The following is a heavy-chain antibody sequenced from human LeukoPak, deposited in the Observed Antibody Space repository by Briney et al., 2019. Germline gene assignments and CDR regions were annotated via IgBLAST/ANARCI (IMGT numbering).Heavy chain of an antibody. CDR1: GGSISSYY. CDR3: ARVNVAAAWNYYYYYMNV. D-gene: IGHD6-13*01. J-gene: IGHJ6*03. Sequence: SETLSLTCTVSGGSISSYYWSWIRQPPGKGLEWIGYIYYSGGTNYNPSLKTRVTISVDTSKNQFSLKMSSVTAADTAVYYCARVNVAAAWNYYYYYMNVCSKATTVTASS. V-gene: IGHV4-59*01. CDR2: IYYSGGT.